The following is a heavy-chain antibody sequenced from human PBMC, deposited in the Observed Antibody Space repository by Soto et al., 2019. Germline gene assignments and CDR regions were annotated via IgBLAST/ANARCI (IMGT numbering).Heavy chain of an antibody. CDR3: ARGPGYSSSTSCRRRGFHAFDI. D-gene: IGHD2-2*01. CDR2: ISSSSSYI. Sequence: GGSLRLSCAASGFTFSSYSMNWVRQAPGKGLEWVSSISSSSSYIYYADSVKGRFTISRDNAKNPLYLQMNSLRAEDTAVYYCARGPGYSSSTSCRRRGFHAFDIWGQGTMVTVSS. J-gene: IGHJ3*02. V-gene: IGHV3-21*01. CDR1: GFTFSSYS.